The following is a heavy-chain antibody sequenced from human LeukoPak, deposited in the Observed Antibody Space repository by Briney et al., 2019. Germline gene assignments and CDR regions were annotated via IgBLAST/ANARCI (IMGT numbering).Heavy chain of an antibody. CDR1: AFTFSNYV. V-gene: IGHV3-23*01. CDR2: ISASGERT. CDR3: ARVICDYVWGSYRCHFDY. D-gene: IGHD3-16*02. Sequence: QAGGSLRLSCPASAFTFSNYVMSWVRQAPGKGLEWVSTISASGERTYHADSVRGRFTISRDNSKNTLHLQMNSLRAEDTAVYFCARVICDYVWGSYRCHFDYWGQGTLVSVSS. J-gene: IGHJ4*02.